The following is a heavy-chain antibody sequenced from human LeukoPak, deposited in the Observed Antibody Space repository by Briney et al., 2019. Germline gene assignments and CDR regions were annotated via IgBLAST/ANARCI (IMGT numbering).Heavy chain of an antibody. J-gene: IGHJ5*02. CDR3: ARGVAAEGNSWFDP. D-gene: IGHD6-13*01. V-gene: IGHV3-21*01. CDR1: GFTFSSYA. Sequence: GGSLRLSCAASGFTFSSYAMHWVRQAPGKGLEWVSSISSSSSYIYYADSVKGRFTISRDNAKNSLYLQMNSLRAEDTAVYYCARGVAAEGNSWFDPWGQGTLVTVSS. CDR2: ISSSSSYI.